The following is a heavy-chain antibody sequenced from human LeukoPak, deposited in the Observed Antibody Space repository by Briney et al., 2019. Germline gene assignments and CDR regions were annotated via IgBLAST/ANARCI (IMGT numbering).Heavy chain of an antibody. D-gene: IGHD1-14*01. J-gene: IGHJ4*02. CDR2: LYSDGNT. Sequence: GGSLRLSCAASGFTVITNDMTWVRQAPGKGLEWVSVLYSDGNTKYADSLQGRFTISRDNSKNTLYLEMNSLSPDDTAVYYCARGVEPLAANTLAYWGQGTLVTVSS. V-gene: IGHV3-53*01. CDR1: GFTVITND. CDR3: ARGVEPLAANTLAY.